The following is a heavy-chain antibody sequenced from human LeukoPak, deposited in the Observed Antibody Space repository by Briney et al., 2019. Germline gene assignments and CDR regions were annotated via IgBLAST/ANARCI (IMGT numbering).Heavy chain of an antibody. CDR1: GYTFTDYY. V-gene: IGHV1-2*02. D-gene: IGHD6-13*01. CDR2: INPKSGGT. CDR3: ARGVAAAGGRWFDP. J-gene: IGHJ5*02. Sequence: ASVKVSCKVSGYTFTDYYMHWVRQAPGQGLEWMGWINPKSGGTNYAQQFQGRVTMTRDTSISTAYMELSNLRSDATAVYYCARGVAAAGGRWFDPWGQGTLVTVSS.